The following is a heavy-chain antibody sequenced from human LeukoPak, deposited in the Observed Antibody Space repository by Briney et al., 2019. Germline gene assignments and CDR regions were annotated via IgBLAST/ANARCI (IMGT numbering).Heavy chain of an antibody. Sequence: GGSLRLSCVASGFTFTSYWMHWVRQAPGKGLVWVSRINIDGSTTNYADSVKGRFTISRDNAENTLYLQMNSLRAEDTALYYCTRGGVDYWGQGTLVTVSS. CDR3: TRGGVDY. CDR1: GFTFTSYW. D-gene: IGHD3-16*01. V-gene: IGHV3-74*01. CDR2: INIDGSTT. J-gene: IGHJ4*02.